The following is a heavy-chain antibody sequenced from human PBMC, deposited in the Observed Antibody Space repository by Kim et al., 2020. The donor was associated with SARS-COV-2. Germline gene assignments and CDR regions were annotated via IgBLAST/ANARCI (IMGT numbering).Heavy chain of an antibody. CDR3: AKEEGLDSSSYFDY. V-gene: IGHV3-33*06. D-gene: IGHD6-13*01. J-gene: IGHJ4*02. CDR2: IWYDGSNK. Sequence: GGSLRLSCAASGFTFSSYGMHWVRQAPGKGLEWVAVIWYDGSNKYYADSVKGRFTISRDNSKNTLYLQMNSLRAEDTAVYYCAKEEGLDSSSYFDYWCQG. CDR1: GFTFSSYG.